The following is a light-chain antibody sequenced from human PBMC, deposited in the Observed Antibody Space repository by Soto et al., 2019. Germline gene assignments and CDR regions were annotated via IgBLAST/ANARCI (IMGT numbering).Light chain of an antibody. CDR1: QSVSSN. V-gene: IGKV3-15*01. J-gene: IGKJ4*01. CDR3: QQYNNWLT. Sequence: EIVMTQSPATLSVSPGERAPLSCRASQSVSSNLAWYQQKPGQAPRLLIYGASTRATGIPARFSGSGSGTEFTLTISSLQSEDFAVYYCQQYNNWLTFGGGTKVDI. CDR2: GAS.